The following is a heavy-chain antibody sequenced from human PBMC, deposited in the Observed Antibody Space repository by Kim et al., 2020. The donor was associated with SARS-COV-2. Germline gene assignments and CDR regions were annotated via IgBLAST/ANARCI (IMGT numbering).Heavy chain of an antibody. CDR3: ARGDYYDSSGYYHDAFD. Sequence: GGSLRLSCAASGFTFSRYWMSWVRQAPGRGLEWVANIRQDGSQKFYVDSVKGRFTISRDNGRTSLFLQMNSLRAEDTAVYYCARGDYYDSSGYYHDAFD. V-gene: IGHV3-7*01. D-gene: IGHD3-22*01. CDR1: GFTFSRYW. CDR2: IRQDGSQK. J-gene: IGHJ3*02.